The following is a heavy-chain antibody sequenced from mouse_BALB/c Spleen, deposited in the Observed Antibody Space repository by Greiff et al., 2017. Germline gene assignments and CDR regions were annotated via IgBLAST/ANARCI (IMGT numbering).Heavy chain of an antibody. Sequence: QVQLQQSGAELMKPGASVKISCKATGYTFSSYWIEWVKQRPGHGLEWIGEILPGSGSTNYNEKFKGKATFTADTSSNTAYMQLSSLTSEDSAVYYCARRTTGDYFDYWGQGTTLTVSS. D-gene: IGHD2-12*01. CDR1: GYTFSSYW. CDR2: ILPGSGST. J-gene: IGHJ2*01. V-gene: IGHV1-9*01. CDR3: ARRTTGDYFDY.